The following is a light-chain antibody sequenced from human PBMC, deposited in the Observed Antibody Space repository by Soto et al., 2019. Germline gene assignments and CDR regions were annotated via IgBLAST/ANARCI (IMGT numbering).Light chain of an antibody. Sequence: EIVLTQSPGTLSLSPGEKATLSCRASQSVSSNSLAWYQQKPAQAPRLLIYGASNRATGFPDRFSGSGSGTDFTLTITRLEPEDFAVYFCRQYGSSPRTFGQGTKVEIK. CDR2: GAS. V-gene: IGKV3-20*01. J-gene: IGKJ1*01. CDR1: QSVSSNS. CDR3: RQYGSSPRT.